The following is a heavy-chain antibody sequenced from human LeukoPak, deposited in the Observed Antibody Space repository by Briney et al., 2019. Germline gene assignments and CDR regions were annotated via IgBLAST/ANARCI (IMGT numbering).Heavy chain of an antibody. CDR1: GGSISSGGYY. CDR3: ARAGSRDYYYGMDV. Sequence: SETLSLTCTVSGGSISSGGYYWSWIRQHPGKGLEWIGYIYYSGSTYYNPSLKSRITISVDASKNQFSLELSSVTAADTAVCYCARAGSRDYYYGMDVWGQGTTVTVSS. CDR2: IYYSGST. J-gene: IGHJ6*02. V-gene: IGHV4-31*03.